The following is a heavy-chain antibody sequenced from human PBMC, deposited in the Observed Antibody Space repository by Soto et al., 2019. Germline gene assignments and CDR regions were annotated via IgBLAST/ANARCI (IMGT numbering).Heavy chain of an antibody. CDR1: GGSISSGGYY. J-gene: IGHJ5*02. V-gene: IGHV4-31*03. Sequence: TSETLSLTCTVSGGSISSGGYYWSWIRQHPGKGLEWIGYIYYSGSTYYNPSLKSRVTISVDTSKNQFSLKLSSVTAADTAVYYCASSNQDRWLFEAGNWFDPWGQGTLVTVSS. CDR3: ASSNQDRWLFEAGNWFDP. CDR2: IYYSGST. D-gene: IGHD3-22*01.